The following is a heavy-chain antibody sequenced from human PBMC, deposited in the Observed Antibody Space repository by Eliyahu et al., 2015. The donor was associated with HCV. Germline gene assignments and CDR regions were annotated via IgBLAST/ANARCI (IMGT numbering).Heavy chain of an antibody. CDR1: GGTFSSYA. CDR2: IIPILGIA. Sequence: QVQLVQSGAEVKKPGSSVKVSCKASGGTFSSYAISWVRXAPGQGLEWMGRIIPILGIANYAQKFQGRVTITADKSTSTAYMELSSLRSEDTAVYYCARPRDFWSGSPPDGLLSPGRYGMDVWGQGTTVTVSS. V-gene: IGHV1-69*04. J-gene: IGHJ6*02. CDR3: ARPRDFWSGSPPDGLLSPGRYGMDV. D-gene: IGHD3-3*01.